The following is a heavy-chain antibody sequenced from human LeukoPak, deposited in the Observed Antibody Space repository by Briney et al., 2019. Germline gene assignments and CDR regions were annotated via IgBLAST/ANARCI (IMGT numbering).Heavy chain of an antibody. Sequence: GGSLTLSSAVSGFTFSSYWRNWVRPAPGQELEWVASIRQDGGEKSYVDSVKGRSTISRDNTKSSLYLQINSLRAQDTAVYYCARDGTAAGLYFDLWGQGTLVTVSS. V-gene: IGHV3-7*01. J-gene: IGHJ4*01. CDR1: GFTFSSYW. D-gene: IGHD6-13*01. CDR3: ARDGTAAGLYFDL. CDR2: IRQDGGEK.